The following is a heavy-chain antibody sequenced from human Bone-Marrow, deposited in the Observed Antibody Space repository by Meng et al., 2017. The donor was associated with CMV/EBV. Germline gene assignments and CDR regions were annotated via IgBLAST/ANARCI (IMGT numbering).Heavy chain of an antibody. J-gene: IGHJ4*02. Sequence: ASVKVSCKASGGTFSSYAISWVRQAPGQGLEWMGWISAYNGYTNYAQKLQDRVIMTIDTSTTTAYMELRSLRSDDTAVYYCARDPPYHDFWSDYYYFDYWGQGTLVTVSS. D-gene: IGHD3-3*01. CDR1: GGTFSSYA. CDR3: ARDPPYHDFWSDYYYFDY. CDR2: ISAYNGYT. V-gene: IGHV1-18*01.